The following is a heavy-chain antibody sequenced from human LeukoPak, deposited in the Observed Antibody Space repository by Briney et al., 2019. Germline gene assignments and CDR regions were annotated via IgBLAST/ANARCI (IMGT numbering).Heavy chain of an antibody. CDR1: GFTVSSNY. J-gene: IGHJ3*02. V-gene: IGHV3-53*01. CDR3: AKDASSGFGDAFDI. CDR2: IYSDGTT. D-gene: IGHD6-19*01. Sequence: GGSLRLSCTASGFTVSSNYMSWVRQAPGKGLEWVSVIYSDGTTYYADSVKGRFTISRDNSKNTLYLQMNSLRAEDTALYYCAKDASSGFGDAFDIWGQGTMVTVSS.